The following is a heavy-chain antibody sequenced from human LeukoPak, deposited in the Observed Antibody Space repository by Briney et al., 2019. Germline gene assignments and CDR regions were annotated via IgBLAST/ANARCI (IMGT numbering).Heavy chain of an antibody. CDR1: GFTFSSYA. D-gene: IGHD2-8*01. CDR2: ISGSGGST. V-gene: IGHV3-23*01. CDR3: AKDLIVLMVYLDY. Sequence: GGSLRLSCAASGFTFSSYAMSWVRQAPGKGLEWVSAISGSGGSTCYADSVKGRFTISRDNSKNTLYLQMDSLRAEDTAIYYCAKDLIVLMVYLDYWGQGTLVPVSS. J-gene: IGHJ4*02.